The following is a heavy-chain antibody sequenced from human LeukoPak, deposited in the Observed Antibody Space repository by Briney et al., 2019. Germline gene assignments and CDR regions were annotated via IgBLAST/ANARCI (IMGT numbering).Heavy chain of an antibody. CDR1: GGSFSGCY. Sequence: SETLSLTCTVSGGSFSGCYCTWIRQPPGKGLEWIGEINHSGSANYNPSLKSRVTISLDTSKNQFSLKLSSVTAADTAVYYCARGQGTVTTHWGQGTLVTVSS. CDR2: INHSGSA. D-gene: IGHD4-17*01. CDR3: ARGQGTVTTH. J-gene: IGHJ4*02. V-gene: IGHV4-34*01.